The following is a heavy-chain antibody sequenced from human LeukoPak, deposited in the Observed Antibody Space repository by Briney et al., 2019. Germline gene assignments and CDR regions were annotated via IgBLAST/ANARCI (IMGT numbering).Heavy chain of an antibody. CDR3: TRDILSGWYYFDF. CDR2: IRSKRFGGAT. J-gene: IGHJ4*02. Sequence: GGSLRLSCAASGFTVSSNYMSWVRQAPGKGLEWVGFIRSKRFGGATEYAASVKGRFTISRDDSKSVAYLHLNSLKTEDTAVYFCTRDILSGWYYFDFWGQGTLVTVSS. D-gene: IGHD6-19*01. CDR1: GFTVSSNY. V-gene: IGHV3-49*04.